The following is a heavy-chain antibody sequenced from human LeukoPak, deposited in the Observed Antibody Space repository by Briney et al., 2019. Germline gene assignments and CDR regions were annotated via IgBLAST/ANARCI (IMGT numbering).Heavy chain of an antibody. CDR1: GGSFSGYY. Sequence: SETLSLTCAVYGGSFSGYYWSWIRQPPGKGLEWIGEINHSGSTNYNPSLKSRVTISVDTSKNQFSLKLSSVTAADTAVYYCARDRYYDSSGRSGAFDIWGQGTMVTVSS. CDR2: INHSGST. V-gene: IGHV4-34*01. CDR3: ARDRYYDSSGRSGAFDI. J-gene: IGHJ3*02. D-gene: IGHD3-22*01.